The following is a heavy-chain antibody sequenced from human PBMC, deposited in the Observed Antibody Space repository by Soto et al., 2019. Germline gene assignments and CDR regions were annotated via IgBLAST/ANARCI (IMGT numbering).Heavy chain of an antibody. V-gene: IGHV4-39*01. D-gene: IGHD3-3*01. CDR2: IYYSGST. CDR3: ARQSGYYDFWSGYLVYYYGMDV. CDR1: GCPISSCCYY. J-gene: IGHJ6*02. Sequence: PSDTLSLTYNFSGCPISSCCYYWTWIRHPPGKGLEWIGSIYYSGSTYYNPSLKSRVTISVDTSKNQFSLKLSSVTAADTAVYYCARQSGYYDFWSGYLVYYYGMDVWGQGTTVT.